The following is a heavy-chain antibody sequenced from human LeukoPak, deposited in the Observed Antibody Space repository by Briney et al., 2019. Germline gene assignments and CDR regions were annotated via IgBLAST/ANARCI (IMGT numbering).Heavy chain of an antibody. D-gene: IGHD4-17*01. CDR3: AREAAGDHGDYVFDY. V-gene: IGHV3-48*04. CDR1: GFTFSSYA. J-gene: IGHJ4*02. Sequence: PGGSLRLSCAASGFTFSSYAMSWVRQAPGKGLEWVSYISSSGSTIYYADSVKGRFTISRDNAKNSLYLQMNSLRAEDTAVYYCAREAAGDHGDYVFDYWGQGTLVTVSS. CDR2: ISSSGSTI.